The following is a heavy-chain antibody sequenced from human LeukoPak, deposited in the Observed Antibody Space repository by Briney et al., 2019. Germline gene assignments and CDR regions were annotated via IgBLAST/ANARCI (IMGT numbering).Heavy chain of an antibody. CDR2: ISGSGGST. V-gene: IGHV3-23*01. Sequence: GGSLGLSCAASGFTFSSYAMSWVRQAPGKGLEWVSAISGSGGSTYYADSVKGRFTISRDNSKNTLYLQMNSLRAEDTAVYYCAKDRVPFNWNYWRYWGQGTLVTVSS. CDR1: GFTFSSYA. J-gene: IGHJ4*02. D-gene: IGHD1-7*01. CDR3: AKDRVPFNWNYWRY.